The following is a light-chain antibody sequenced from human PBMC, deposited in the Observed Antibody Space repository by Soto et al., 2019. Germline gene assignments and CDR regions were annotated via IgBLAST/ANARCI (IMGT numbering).Light chain of an antibody. CDR2: AAS. Sequence: AIQMTQSPSSLSASVEDRVTITCRASHGIRNDLGWYQQKPGKAPKLLVYAASSLQSGVPSRFSGSGSGTDFTLTISILQPEDFATYYCLQDYNYPYTFGQGTKLEIK. CDR1: HGIRND. CDR3: LQDYNYPYT. J-gene: IGKJ2*01. V-gene: IGKV1-6*01.